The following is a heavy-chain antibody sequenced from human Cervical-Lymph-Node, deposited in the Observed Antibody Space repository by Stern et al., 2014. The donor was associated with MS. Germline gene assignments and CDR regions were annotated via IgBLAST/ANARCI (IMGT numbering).Heavy chain of an antibody. CDR3: AADPSTGGGP. CDR1: GFAFNYYG. Sequence: EVQLVESGGGLVQPGGSLRLSCAASGFAFNYYGMSWVRQAPGKGLGWVSTLHPNGKNTHYADSVEGRFAISRDISKNTLYLQMNSLTVEDTATYYCAADPSTGGGPWGQGTLVTVSS. CDR2: LHPNGKNT. V-gene: IGHV3-23*04. J-gene: IGHJ4*02. D-gene: IGHD1-1*01.